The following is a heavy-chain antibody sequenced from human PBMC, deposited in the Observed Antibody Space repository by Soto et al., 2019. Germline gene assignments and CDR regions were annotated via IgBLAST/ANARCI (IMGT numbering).Heavy chain of an antibody. V-gene: IGHV1-58*01. CDR2: IVVGSGNT. CDR1: GFTFTSSA. D-gene: IGHD3-10*01. Sequence: GASVKVSCKASGFTFTSSAVQWVRQARGQRLEWIGWIVVGSGNTNYAQKFQERVTITRDMSTSTAYMELSSLRSEDTAVYYCAAGFSLLWFGESPDWFDPWGQGTLVTVSS. J-gene: IGHJ5*02. CDR3: AAGFSLLWFGESPDWFDP.